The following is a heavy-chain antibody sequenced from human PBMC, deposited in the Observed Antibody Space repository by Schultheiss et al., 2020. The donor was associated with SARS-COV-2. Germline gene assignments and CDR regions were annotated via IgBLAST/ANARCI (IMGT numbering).Heavy chain of an antibody. Sequence: SETLSLTCTVSGGSISSYYWSWIRQPPGKGLEWIGYIYYSGSTYYNPSLKSRVTISVDTSKNQFSLKLSSVTAADTAVYYCARVGRNGAFDIWGQGTMVTVSS. D-gene: IGHD1-1*01. J-gene: IGHJ3*02. CDR3: ARVGRNGAFDI. CDR2: IYYSGST. V-gene: IGHV4-59*12. CDR1: GGSISSYY.